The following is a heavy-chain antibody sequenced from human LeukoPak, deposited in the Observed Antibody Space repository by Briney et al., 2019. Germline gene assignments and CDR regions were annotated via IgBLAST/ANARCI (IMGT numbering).Heavy chain of an antibody. J-gene: IGHJ6*03. CDR3: ARGDPDTAIYYYYYMDV. CDR2: IYYSGST. D-gene: IGHD5-18*01. V-gene: IGHV4-39*07. CDR1: GGSISSSGYY. Sequence: SETLSLTCTVSGGSISSSGYYWGWIRQPPGKGLEWIGSIYYSGSTYYNPSLKSRVTISVDTSKNQFSLKLSSVTAADTAVYYCARGDPDTAIYYYYYMDVWGKGTTVTVSS.